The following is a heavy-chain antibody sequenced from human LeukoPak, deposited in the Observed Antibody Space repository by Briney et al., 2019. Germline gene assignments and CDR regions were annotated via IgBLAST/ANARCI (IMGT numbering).Heavy chain of an antibody. V-gene: IGHV3-23*01. Sequence: AGGSLRLSCTASGFTFSSYAMNWVRQAPGKGLEWGSGIGAGGTFTYYADSVKGRFTISRDNSRNTLYLQMNSLRADDTAVYYCAKGLWGAYYYGMDVWGQGTTVTVSS. D-gene: IGHD3-16*01. J-gene: IGHJ6*02. CDR2: IGAGGTFT. CDR3: AKGLWGAYYYGMDV. CDR1: GFTFSSYA.